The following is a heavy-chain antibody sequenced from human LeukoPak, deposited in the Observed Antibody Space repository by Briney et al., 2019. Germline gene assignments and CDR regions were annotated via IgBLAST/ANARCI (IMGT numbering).Heavy chain of an antibody. CDR1: GFTFSSYS. Sequence: PGGSLRLSCAASGFTFSSYSMNWVRQAPGKGLEWVSSISSSSSYIYYADSVKGRFTIFRDNAKNSLYLQMNSLRAEDTAVYYCARDLVSPFAHYYYGMDVWGQGTTVTVSS. D-gene: IGHD6-6*01. J-gene: IGHJ6*02. CDR3: ARDLVSPFAHYYYGMDV. CDR2: ISSSSSYI. V-gene: IGHV3-21*01.